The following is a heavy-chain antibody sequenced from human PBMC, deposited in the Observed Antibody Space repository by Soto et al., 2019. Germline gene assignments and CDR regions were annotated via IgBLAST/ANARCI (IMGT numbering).Heavy chain of an antibody. Sequence: ASVKVSCKASGDTRADFSMHWVRQAPGQRPEWMGWLSVGNGDTKYSQKFQGRVTITRDTSARTAYMELSNLRSEDTAVYYCATSEGDCGGGSCYNYFYYYGMDVWGQGTTVTVSS. CDR2: LSVGNGDT. CDR1: GDTRADFS. D-gene: IGHD2-15*01. CDR3: ATSEGDCGGGSCYNYFYYYGMDV. V-gene: IGHV1-3*01. J-gene: IGHJ6*02.